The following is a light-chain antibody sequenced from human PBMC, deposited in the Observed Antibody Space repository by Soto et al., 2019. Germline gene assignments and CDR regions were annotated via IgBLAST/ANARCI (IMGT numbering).Light chain of an antibody. V-gene: IGLV2-14*01. CDR1: SSDVGGYNY. Sequence: QSALTQPASVSGSLGQSITISCTGTSSDVGGYNYVSWYQQHPGKVPKLMIYEVNNRPSGVSHRFSGSKSGNTASLTISGLQAEDEANYYCCSYAGRATYVFGGGTKLTVL. CDR3: CSYAGRATYV. CDR2: EVN. J-gene: IGLJ2*01.